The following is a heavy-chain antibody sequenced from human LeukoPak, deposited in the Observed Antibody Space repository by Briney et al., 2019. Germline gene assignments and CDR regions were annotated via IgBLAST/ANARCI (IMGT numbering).Heavy chain of an antibody. V-gene: IGHV1-8*02. CDR3: ASLDVSPMVRGVTKDAFDI. CDR2: MNPNSGNT. J-gene: IGHJ3*02. D-gene: IGHD3-10*01. Sequence: ASVKVSCKASGYTFTGYYIHWVRQAPGQGLEWMGWMNPNSGNTGYAQKFQGRVTMTRDTSTSTVYMELSSLRSEDTAVYYCASLDVSPMVRGVTKDAFDIWGQGTMVTVSS. CDR1: GYTFTGYY.